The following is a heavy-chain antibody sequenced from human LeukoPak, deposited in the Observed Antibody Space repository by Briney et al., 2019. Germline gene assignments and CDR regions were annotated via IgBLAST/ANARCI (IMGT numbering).Heavy chain of an antibody. J-gene: IGHJ4*02. CDR2: MNPNSGNT. D-gene: IGHD2-2*02. V-gene: IGHV1-8*03. CDR3: ARVSKSYCSSTSCYNLDY. Sequence: ASVKVSCKASGYTFTSYDINWVRQATGQGLEWMGWMNPNSGNTGYAQKFQGRVTITRNTSISTAYMELSSLRSEDTAVYYCARVSKSYCSSTSCYNLDYWGQGTLVTVSS. CDR1: GYTFTSYD.